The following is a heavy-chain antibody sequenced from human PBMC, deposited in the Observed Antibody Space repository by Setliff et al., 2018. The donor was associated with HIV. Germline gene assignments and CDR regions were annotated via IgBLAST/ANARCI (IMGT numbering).Heavy chain of an antibody. D-gene: IGHD3-9*01. CDR3: ARQTWEYYDTLTGYYRSPKNFDS. J-gene: IGHJ4*02. V-gene: IGHV4-39*01. CDR1: GGSINRSNYY. CDR2: ISYTGGT. Sequence: SETLSLTCTVSGGSINRSNYYWGWIRQPPGKGLEWIGTISYTGGTYYDPSLKSRVTISLDTSKNQFFLKLSSVTAPDTAIYYCARQTWEYYDTLTGYYRSPKNFDSWGQGTQVTVSS.